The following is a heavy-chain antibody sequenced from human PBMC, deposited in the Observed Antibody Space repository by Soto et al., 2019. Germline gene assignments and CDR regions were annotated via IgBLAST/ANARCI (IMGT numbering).Heavy chain of an antibody. Sequence: XESLSLSCAVSGFTFSSYVMSWVRQAPGKGLEWVSAISGSGGSTYYADSVKGRFTISRDNSKNTLYLQMNSLRADDTAVYYCAKVGYYDSSGHNWFDPWGQGTLVTVSS. V-gene: IGHV3-23*01. CDR3: AKVGYYDSSGHNWFDP. D-gene: IGHD3-22*01. J-gene: IGHJ5*02. CDR2: ISGSGGST. CDR1: GFTFSSYV.